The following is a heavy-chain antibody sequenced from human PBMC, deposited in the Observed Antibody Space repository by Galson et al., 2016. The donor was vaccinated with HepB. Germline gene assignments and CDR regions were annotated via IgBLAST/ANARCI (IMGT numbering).Heavy chain of an antibody. Sequence: SLRLSCAASGFIFDDYTMHWVRQAPEKGLEWVSFISDSGTNIHYADSVKGRFTISRDNAENSLFLQMNSLRDEDTAMYYCARDVMGTWLYGFDLWGQGTMVTVSS. CDR2: ISDSGTNI. D-gene: IGHD5-12*01. CDR3: ARDVMGTWLYGFDL. V-gene: IGHV3-48*02. CDR1: GFIFDDYT. J-gene: IGHJ3*01.